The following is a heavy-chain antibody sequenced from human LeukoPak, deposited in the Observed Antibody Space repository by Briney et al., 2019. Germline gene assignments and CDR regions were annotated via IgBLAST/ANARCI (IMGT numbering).Heavy chain of an antibody. D-gene: IGHD5-18*01. CDR3: ARGHDLDNVAMVNFDY. V-gene: IGHV4-34*01. Sequence: SETLSLTCAVYGGSFSGYYWSWIRQPPGKGLEWIGEINHSGSTNYNPSLKSRVTISVDTSKNQFSLKLSSVTAADTAVYYCARGHDLDNVAMVNFDYWGQGTLVTVSS. CDR2: INHSGST. J-gene: IGHJ4*02. CDR1: GGSFSGYY.